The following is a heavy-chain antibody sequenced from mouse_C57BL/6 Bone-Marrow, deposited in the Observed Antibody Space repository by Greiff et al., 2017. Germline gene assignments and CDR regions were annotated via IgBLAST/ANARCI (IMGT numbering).Heavy chain of an antibody. Sequence: QVQLQQTGAELARPGASVKLSCKASGYTFTSYGISWVKQRTGQGLEWIGEIYPRSGNTYYNEKFKGKATLTADKSSSTAYMELRSLTSEDSAVYFCAREESLGRERGFAYWGQGTLVTVSA. V-gene: IGHV1-81*01. CDR2: IYPRSGNT. D-gene: IGHD4-1*01. J-gene: IGHJ3*01. CDR1: GYTFTSYG. CDR3: AREESLGRERGFAY.